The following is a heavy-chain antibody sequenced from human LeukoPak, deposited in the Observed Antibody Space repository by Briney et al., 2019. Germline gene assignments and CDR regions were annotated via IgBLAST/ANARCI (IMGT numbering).Heavy chain of an antibody. CDR3: TRVGYIDEGIDY. D-gene: IGHD5-24*01. J-gene: IGHJ4*02. V-gene: IGHV3-7*04. CDR2: IKQDGSKK. Sequence: GGSLRLSCVASGFPFSSYWMTWVRQAPGKGLEWVANIKQDGSKKSYVDSVKGRFTISRDNAKNSLYLQMNGLRAEDTAIYYCTRVGYIDEGIDYWGQGTLVTVSS. CDR1: GFPFSSYW.